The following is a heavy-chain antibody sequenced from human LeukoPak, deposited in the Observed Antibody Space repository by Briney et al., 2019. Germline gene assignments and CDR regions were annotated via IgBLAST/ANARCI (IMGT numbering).Heavy chain of an antibody. V-gene: IGHV1-58*01. J-gene: IGHJ4*02. CDR3: ATDDVTTGTKTSLGY. CDR2: IVVGSGNT. D-gene: IGHD1-1*01. Sequence: SVTVSCKVSGFTFTSSDVQRVRQARGKGLEWIGWIVVGSGNTNYAQKFQERVTINRDMSTSTAYMELSSLRSEDTAVYYCATDDVTTGTKTSLGYWGQGTLVTVSS. CDR1: GFTFTSSD.